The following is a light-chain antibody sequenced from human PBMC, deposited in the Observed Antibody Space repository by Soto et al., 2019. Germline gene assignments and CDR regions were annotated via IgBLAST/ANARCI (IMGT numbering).Light chain of an antibody. CDR1: QRATGSY. CDR3: QHYGSSLWT. V-gene: IGKV3-20*01. J-gene: IGKJ1*01. CDR2: GAS. Sequence: EIVLTQSPGTLSLSPGERATLSCRASQRATGSYLAWYQQKPGQAPRLLIYGASSRATGIPDRFSGSGSGTDFTLTISRLEPEDFAVYYCQHYGSSLWTFGQGTKVEIK.